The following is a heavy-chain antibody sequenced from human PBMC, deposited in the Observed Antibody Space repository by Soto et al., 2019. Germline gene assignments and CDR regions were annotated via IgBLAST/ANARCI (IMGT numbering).Heavy chain of an antibody. CDR1: GFSLSTSGVG. Sequence: SGPTLVNPTQTLTLTCTFSGFSLSTSGVGVGWIRQPPGKALEWLALIYWNDDKRYSPSLKSRLTITKDTSKNQVVLTMTNMDPVDTATYYCATYYDSSGYLLPHSTDKPFDYWGQGTLVTVSS. J-gene: IGHJ4*02. CDR2: IYWNDDK. V-gene: IGHV2-5*01. CDR3: ATYYDSSGYLLPHSTDKPFDY. D-gene: IGHD3-22*01.